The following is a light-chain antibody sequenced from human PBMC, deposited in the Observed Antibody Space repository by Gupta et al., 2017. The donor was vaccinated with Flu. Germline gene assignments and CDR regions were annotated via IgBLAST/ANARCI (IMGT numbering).Light chain of an antibody. Sequence: EIVLTQSPGTLSLSPGERATLSCRASQSVSSSYLAWYQQKPGQAPRLIIYGASSTATGIPDRFSGSGSGTDFTLTISRLEPEDFALYYCQQYGSSPPLTFGGGTKVEIK. CDR3: QQYGSSPPLT. CDR2: GAS. V-gene: IGKV3-20*01. J-gene: IGKJ4*01. CDR1: QSVSSSY.